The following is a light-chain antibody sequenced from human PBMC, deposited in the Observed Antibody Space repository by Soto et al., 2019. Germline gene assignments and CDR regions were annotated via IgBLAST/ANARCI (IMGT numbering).Light chain of an antibody. Sequence: QSVLTQPPSASGSPGQSVTISCTGTSSDVGGYNFVSWYQQHPGKAPKLIIYEVTKRPSGVPDRFSGSKSDYTASLTVSGLQADDEADYYCSSYAGSNHYVFGTGTKLTVL. CDR3: SSYAGSNHYV. CDR1: SSDVGGYNF. J-gene: IGLJ1*01. CDR2: EVT. V-gene: IGLV2-8*01.